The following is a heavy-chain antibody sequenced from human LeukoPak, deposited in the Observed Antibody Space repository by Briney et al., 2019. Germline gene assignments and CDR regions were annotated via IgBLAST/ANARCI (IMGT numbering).Heavy chain of an antibody. D-gene: IGHD6-19*01. Sequence: PSETLSLTCTVSGGSISSSRYFWGWIRQPPGKGLEWIGSIYYSGSTYYNPSLKSRVTISVDTSKNQFSLKLSSVTAADTAVYYCARHPGAVAVAGRWGNWFDPWGQGTLVTVSS. CDR2: IYYSGST. J-gene: IGHJ5*02. V-gene: IGHV4-39*01. CDR1: GGSISSSRYF. CDR3: ARHPGAVAVAGRWGNWFDP.